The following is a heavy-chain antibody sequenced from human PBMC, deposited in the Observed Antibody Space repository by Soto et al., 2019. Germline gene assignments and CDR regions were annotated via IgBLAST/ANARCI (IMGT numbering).Heavy chain of an antibody. V-gene: IGHV1-69*13. CDR3: ARYKLAVAGPYNWFDP. CDR1: GGTFSSYA. Sequence: SVKVSCKASGGTFSSYAISWVRQAPGQGLEWMGGIIPIFGTANYAQKFQGRVTITADESTSTAYMELSSLRSEDTAVYYCARYKLAVAGPYNWFDPWGQGTLVTVSS. J-gene: IGHJ5*02. D-gene: IGHD6-19*01. CDR2: IIPIFGTA.